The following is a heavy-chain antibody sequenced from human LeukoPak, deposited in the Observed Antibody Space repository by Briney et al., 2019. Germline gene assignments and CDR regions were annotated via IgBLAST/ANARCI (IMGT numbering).Heavy chain of an antibody. CDR2: ISYDGSNK. CDR1: GFTFSSYA. CDR3: ARDGYNYDY. D-gene: IGHD5-24*01. J-gene: IGHJ4*02. Sequence: PGRSLRLSCAASGFTFSSYAMHWVRQAPGKGLEWVAVISYDGSNKYYADSVKGRFTISRDNSKNTLYLQMNSLRAEDTAVYYCARDGYNYDYWGQGTLVTVSS. V-gene: IGHV3-30*04.